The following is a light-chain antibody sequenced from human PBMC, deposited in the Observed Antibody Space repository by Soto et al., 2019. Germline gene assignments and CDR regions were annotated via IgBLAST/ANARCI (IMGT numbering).Light chain of an antibody. J-gene: IGLJ1*01. CDR1: GSDVGGYNY. CDR2: EVS. CDR3: SSYTSTTTRV. V-gene: IGLV2-14*03. Sequence: HSALARPGSVFLPPAECNTIFRTGTGSDVGGYNYVSWYQQHPGKGPKLMIYEVSNRPSGVSNRFSGSKSGNTATLTISGLQAEDEADYYCSSYTSTTTRVFGTGTKGTVL.